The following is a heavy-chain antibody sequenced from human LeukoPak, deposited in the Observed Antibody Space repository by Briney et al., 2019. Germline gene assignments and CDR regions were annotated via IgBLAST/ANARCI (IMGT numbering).Heavy chain of an antibody. Sequence: GGSLRLSCAASGFTFSRSWMSWVRQPPGKGLEWVANISPDGSTKYHMDSVKGRFTISRDNTKDSLYLEMSRLRDDDTAMYYCATGASGSWDFGGQGTLVTVSS. V-gene: IGHV3-7*03. CDR3: ATGASGSWDF. CDR2: ISPDGSTK. CDR1: GFTFSRSW. J-gene: IGHJ4*02. D-gene: IGHD6-13*01.